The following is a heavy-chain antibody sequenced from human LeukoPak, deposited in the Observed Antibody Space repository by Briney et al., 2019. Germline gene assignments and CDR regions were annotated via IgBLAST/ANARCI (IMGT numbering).Heavy chain of an antibody. CDR3: ARDPNIVVVPAAQNFDY. D-gene: IGHD2-2*01. Sequence: GGSLRLSCAASGFTFSSYSMNWVRQAPGKGLEWVSSISSSSSYIYYADSVKGRFTISRDNAKNSLYLQMNSLRAEDTAVYYCARDPNIVVVPAAQNFDYWGQGTLVTVSS. CDR1: GFTFSSYS. V-gene: IGHV3-21*01. CDR2: ISSSSSYI. J-gene: IGHJ4*02.